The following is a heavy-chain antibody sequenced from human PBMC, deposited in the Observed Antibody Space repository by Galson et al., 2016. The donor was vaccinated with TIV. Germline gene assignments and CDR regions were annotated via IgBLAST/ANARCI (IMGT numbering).Heavy chain of an antibody. J-gene: IGHJ4*02. V-gene: IGHV3-53*03. CDR2: ITGGGTT. Sequence: LRLSCAASGFSVSEHKYMYWVRQPPGKGLGWVSVITGGGTTYYADSVKGRFTISRDNSKNTLYLQMNSLRAEDTAVYFCARSYDSSGNRGRLDIWGQGALVTVSS. D-gene: IGHD3-22*01. CDR1: GFSVSEHKY. CDR3: ARSYDSSGNRGRLDI.